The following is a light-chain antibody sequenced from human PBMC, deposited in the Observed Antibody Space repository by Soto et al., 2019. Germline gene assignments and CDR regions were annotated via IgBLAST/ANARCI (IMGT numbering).Light chain of an antibody. J-gene: IGKJ4*01. CDR3: QQYNSPLT. CDR1: QSISSW. Sequence: DIQMTQSPSTLSASVGDRVTITCRASQSISSWLAWYQQKPWKAPKLLIYKASSLESGVPSRFSGSGSGTEFTLTISSLQPDDFATYYCQQYNSPLTFGGGTKVEIK. V-gene: IGKV1-5*03. CDR2: KAS.